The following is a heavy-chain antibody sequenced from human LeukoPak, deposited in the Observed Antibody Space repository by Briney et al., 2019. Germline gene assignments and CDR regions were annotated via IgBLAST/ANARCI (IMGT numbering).Heavy chain of an antibody. J-gene: IGHJ5*02. CDR2: IYHSGTT. Sequence: PSETLSLTCAVSGGSIISSSYNWGWIRQPPGKGLEWIGTIYHSGTTYYNPSLKSRVTISVDTSKNQFFLKLSSVTAADTVVYYCARLPTGYPNWFDPWGQGSLVTVSS. CDR3: ARLPTGYPNWFDP. D-gene: IGHD3-9*01. V-gene: IGHV4-39*01. CDR1: GGSIISSSYN.